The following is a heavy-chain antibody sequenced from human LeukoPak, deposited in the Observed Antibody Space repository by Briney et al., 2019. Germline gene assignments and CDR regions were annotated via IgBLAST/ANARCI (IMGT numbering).Heavy chain of an antibody. D-gene: IGHD5-18*01. CDR1: GGTFSSYA. CDR3: ATTSGYSYGYSDY. J-gene: IGHJ4*02. V-gene: IGHV1-69*05. Sequence: SVKVSCKASGGTFSSYAISWVRQAPGQGLEWMGGIIPIFGTANYAQKFQGGVTITTDESTSTAYMELSSLRSEDTAVYYCATTSGYSYGYSDYWGQGTLVTVSS. CDR2: IIPIFGTA.